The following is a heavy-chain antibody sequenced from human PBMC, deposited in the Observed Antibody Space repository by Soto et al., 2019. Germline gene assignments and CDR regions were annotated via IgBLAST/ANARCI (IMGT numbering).Heavy chain of an antibody. CDR1: GYTFTNYA. J-gene: IGHJ5*02. Sequence: ASVKVSCKASGYTFTNYAIHWVRQAPGHGLEWMGWMNAGNGDTKSSQKFQGRVTITRDTYASTAYMELSSLTSDDTAVYFCARGVGQFDPWGQGTLVTVSS. V-gene: IGHV1-3*01. CDR2: MNAGNGDT. D-gene: IGHD3-10*01. CDR3: ARGVGQFDP.